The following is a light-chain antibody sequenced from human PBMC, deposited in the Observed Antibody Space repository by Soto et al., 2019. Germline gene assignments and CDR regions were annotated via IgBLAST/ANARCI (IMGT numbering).Light chain of an antibody. J-gene: IGKJ1*01. CDR1: QGITTS. CDR3: QQTYSPPPT. CDR2: AAS. V-gene: IGKV1-39*01. Sequence: DIQMTQSPSSLSASVGDRVTITCRASQGITTSLNWFQQKPGKAPKFLIYAASNLQSGVPSRFSGSGSGTAFTTTITSPQPEDVTTYYGQQTYSPPPTLGPGAKVDI.